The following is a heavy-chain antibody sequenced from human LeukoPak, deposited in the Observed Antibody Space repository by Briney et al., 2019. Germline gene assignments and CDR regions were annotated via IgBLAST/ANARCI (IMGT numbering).Heavy chain of an antibody. CDR3: ARDGGNSWDY. Sequence: PGGSLRLSCAAPGFTFSVYAISWVRQAPGKGLEWVSAIGGSGGNTYYADSVKGRFTTSRDNSKNTLSLQMNSLRAEDTAVYYCARDGGNSWDYWGQGPLVTVSS. D-gene: IGHD6-13*01. CDR1: GFTFSVYA. V-gene: IGHV3-23*01. CDR2: IGGSGGNT. J-gene: IGHJ4*02.